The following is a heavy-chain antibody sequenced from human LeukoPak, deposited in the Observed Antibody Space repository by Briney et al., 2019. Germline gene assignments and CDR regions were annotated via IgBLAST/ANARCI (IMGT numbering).Heavy chain of an antibody. CDR3: TSGWHELGYFDS. D-gene: IGHD6-19*01. Sequence: GGSLRLSCAASGFTFSSYAMSWVRQAPGKRLEWVSSIGGSGDNTYYADSVKGRFAISRDNSKNTLHLQMNSLRAEDTAVYYCTSGWHELGYFDSWGQGTLVTVSS. CDR2: IGGSGDNT. V-gene: IGHV3-23*01. CDR1: GFTFSSYA. J-gene: IGHJ4*02.